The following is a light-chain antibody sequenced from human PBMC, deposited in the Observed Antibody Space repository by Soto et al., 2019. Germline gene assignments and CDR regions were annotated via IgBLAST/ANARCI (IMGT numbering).Light chain of an antibody. J-gene: IGLJ3*02. V-gene: IGLV2-23*02. CDR3: CSFTTSSTWL. Sequence: QPVLTQPASVSGSPGQSITISCSETSSGIGTYNYVSWYQLHPGKVPKLIIYEVNNRPSGISPRFSGSKSGKTASLTISGLQSEDEANYYCCSFTTSSTWLFGGGTKLPVL. CDR2: EVN. CDR1: SSGIGTYNY.